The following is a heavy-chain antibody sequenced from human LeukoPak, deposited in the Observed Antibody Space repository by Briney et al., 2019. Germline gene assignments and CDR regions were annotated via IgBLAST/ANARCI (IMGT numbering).Heavy chain of an antibody. Sequence: ASVKVSCKASGYTFTSYYMHWVRQAPGQGLEWMGIINPSGGSTSYAQKFQGRATMTRDTSTSTVYMELSSLRSEDTAVYYCARIYDDVRVGYYFDYWGQGTLVTVSS. CDR2: INPSGGST. D-gene: IGHD3-3*01. CDR3: ARIYDDVRVGYYFDY. V-gene: IGHV1-46*01. CDR1: GYTFTSYY. J-gene: IGHJ4*02.